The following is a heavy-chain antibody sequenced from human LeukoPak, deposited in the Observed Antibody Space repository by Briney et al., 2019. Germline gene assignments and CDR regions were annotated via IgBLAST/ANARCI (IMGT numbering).Heavy chain of an antibody. Sequence: SETLSLTCTVSGGSISSGGYYWSWIRQPPGKGLEWIGYIYYSGSTYYNPSLKSRVTISVDTSKNQFSLKLSSVTAADTAVYYCARAVVGVTYFDYWGQGTLVTVSS. CDR2: IYYSGST. CDR3: ARAVVGVTYFDY. D-gene: IGHD2-21*02. J-gene: IGHJ4*02. V-gene: IGHV4-31*03. CDR1: GGSISSGGYY.